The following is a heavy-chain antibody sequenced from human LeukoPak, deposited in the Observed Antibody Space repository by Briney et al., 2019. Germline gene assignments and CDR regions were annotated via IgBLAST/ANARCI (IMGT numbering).Heavy chain of an antibody. CDR3: ARRSGSFQGDYNFDY. CDR2: IYPGDSDT. CDR1: GYIFTSYW. Sequence: GEALKISCKGSGYIFTSYWIAWVRQMPGKGLEWMGIIYPGDSDTRYSPSFQGQVTISADKSISTAYLQWSSLKASDTAMYYCARRSGSFQGDYNFDYWGQGTLVTVSS. D-gene: IGHD1-26*01. J-gene: IGHJ4*02. V-gene: IGHV5-51*01.